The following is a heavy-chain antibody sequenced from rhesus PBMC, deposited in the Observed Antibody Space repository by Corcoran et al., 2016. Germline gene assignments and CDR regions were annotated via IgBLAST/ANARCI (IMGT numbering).Heavy chain of an antibody. CDR3: ARDRIYYYFDY. CDR2: ITYSGST. J-gene: IGHJ4*01. V-gene: IGHV4-122*02. CDR1: GGSISSGYYY. D-gene: IGHD2-2*01. Sequence: QVQLQESGPGLVKPSETLSLTCAVSGGSISSGYYYCSWIRQPPGKGLEWIGYITYSGSTSYNPSLKSRVTISKDTSKNQFSLKLSSVTAADTAVYYCARDRIYYYFDYWGQGVLVTVSS.